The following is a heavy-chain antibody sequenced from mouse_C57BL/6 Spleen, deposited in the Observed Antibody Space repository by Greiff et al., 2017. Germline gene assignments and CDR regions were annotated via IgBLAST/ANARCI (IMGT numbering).Heavy chain of an antibody. Sequence: EVQLVASGGGLVKPGGSLKLSCAASGFTFSDYGMHWVRQAPETGLEWVAYISSGSSTIYYADTVKGRFPISRDNAKNTLFLQMTSLRSEDTAMYYCARPYDYYAMDYWGQGTSVTVSS. J-gene: IGHJ4*01. V-gene: IGHV5-17*01. CDR1: GFTFSDYG. CDR3: ARPYDYYAMDY. CDR2: ISSGSSTI.